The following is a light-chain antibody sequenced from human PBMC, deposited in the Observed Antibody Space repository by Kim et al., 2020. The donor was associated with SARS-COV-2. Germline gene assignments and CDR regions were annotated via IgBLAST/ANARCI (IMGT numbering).Light chain of an antibody. CDR3: LQHRTYPIT. J-gene: IGKJ5*01. CDR1: QGIGNY. V-gene: IGKV1-17*01. Sequence: ASVGDRVTITCRASQGIGNYLGWYQQNPGRAPKRLIYGASNLQSGVPSRFSGSGSETEFTLTINSLQPEDFAIYFCLQHRTYPITFGQGTRLEIK. CDR2: GAS.